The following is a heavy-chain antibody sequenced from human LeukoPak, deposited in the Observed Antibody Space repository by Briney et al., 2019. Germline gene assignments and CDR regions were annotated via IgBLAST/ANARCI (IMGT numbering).Heavy chain of an antibody. CDR3: ARVAPRIFYFDY. CDR1: GFLFSSYE. V-gene: IGHV3-48*03. CDR2: ISSHARTT. J-gene: IGHJ4*02. Sequence: GGSLRLSCAAAGFLFSSYEMNWVRQAPGKGLEWVSYISSHARTTYNADSVKGRVTISRDDAKNSLYLQMDSLRAEDTAVYYCARVAPRIFYFDYWGQGTLVTVSS. D-gene: IGHD3-3*02.